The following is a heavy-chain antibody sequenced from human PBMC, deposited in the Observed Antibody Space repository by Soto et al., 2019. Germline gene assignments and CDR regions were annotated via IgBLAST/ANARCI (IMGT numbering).Heavy chain of an antibody. CDR3: AREDLYDILTGYPSYFDY. J-gene: IGHJ4*02. CDR2: INPNSGGT. D-gene: IGHD3-9*01. Sequence: ASVKVSCKASGYTFTGYYMHWVRQAPGQGLEWMGWINPNSGGTNYAQKFQGWVTMTRDTSISTAYMELSRLRSDDTAVYYCAREDLYDILTGYPSYFDYWGQGTLVTVSS. V-gene: IGHV1-2*04. CDR1: GYTFTGYY.